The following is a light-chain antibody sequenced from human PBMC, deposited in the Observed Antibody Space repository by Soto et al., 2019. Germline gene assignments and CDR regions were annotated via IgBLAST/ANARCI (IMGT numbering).Light chain of an antibody. CDR1: SSNIGAGYD. CDR3: QSHDSSLNSWV. CDR2: GNT. V-gene: IGLV1-40*01. Sequence: QSVLTQPPSMSGAPGQRVTISCTGSSSNIGAGYDVHWYQLLPGTAPKLLIYGNTNRPSGVPDRFSGSKSGTSASLAITGLRAEDEADYYCQSHDSSLNSWVFGGGTTVTVL. J-gene: IGLJ3*02.